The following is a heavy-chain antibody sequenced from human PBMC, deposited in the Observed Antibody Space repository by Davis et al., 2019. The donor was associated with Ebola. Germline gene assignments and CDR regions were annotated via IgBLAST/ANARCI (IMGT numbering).Heavy chain of an antibody. D-gene: IGHD5-18*01. V-gene: IGHV3-30*03. Sequence: GESLKISCAASGFTFSSYGMHWVRQAPGKGLEWVAVISYDGSNKYYADSVKGRFTISRDNSKNTLYLQMNSLRAEDTAVYYCARDVDTAMVSYWGQGTLVTVSS. J-gene: IGHJ4*02. CDR1: GFTFSSYG. CDR3: ARDVDTAMVSY. CDR2: ISYDGSNK.